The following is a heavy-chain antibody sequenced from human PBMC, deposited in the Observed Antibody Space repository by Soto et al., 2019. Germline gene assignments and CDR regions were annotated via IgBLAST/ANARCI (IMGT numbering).Heavy chain of an antibody. J-gene: IGHJ6*02. CDR3: GRLGYCSGSNCYYYGMDA. CDR2: ISVYNGNT. V-gene: IGHV1-18*04. Sequence: ASVKVSCKASGYTFISYGISWVRQAPGQGXEWMGWISVYNGNTNYAQKFQGRVTMTTDASTSTAYMELRSLRSDDTAVYYCGRLGYCSGSNCYYYGMDAWGQGTTVTVSS. CDR1: GYTFISYG. D-gene: IGHD2-15*01.